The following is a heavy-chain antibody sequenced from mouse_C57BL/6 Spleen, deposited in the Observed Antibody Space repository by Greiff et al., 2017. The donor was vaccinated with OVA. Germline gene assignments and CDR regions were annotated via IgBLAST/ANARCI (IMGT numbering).Heavy chain of an antibody. V-gene: IGHV5-17*01. CDR3: AGDYDGDYYAMDY. J-gene: IGHJ4*01. CDR1: GFTFSDYG. CDR2: ISSGSSTI. D-gene: IGHD2-4*01. Sequence: EVQGVESGGGLVKPGGSLKLSCAASGFTFSDYGMHWVRQAPEKGLEWVAYISSGSSTIYYADTVKGRFTISRDNAKNTLFLQMTSLRSEDTAMYYCAGDYDGDYYAMDYWGQGTSVTVSS.